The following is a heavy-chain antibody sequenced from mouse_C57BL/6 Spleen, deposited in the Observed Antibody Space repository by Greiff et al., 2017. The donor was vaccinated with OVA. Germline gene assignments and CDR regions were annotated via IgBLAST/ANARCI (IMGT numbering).Heavy chain of an antibody. CDR3: ARDLITTVVADWYFDV. CDR1: GYTFTSYW. CDR2: IDPSDSET. Sequence: QVQLQQPGAELVRPGSSVKLSCKASGYTFTSYWMHWVKQRPIQGLEWIGNIDPSDSETHYNQKFKDKATLTVDKSSSTAYMQLSSLTSEDSAVYYCARDLITTVVADWYFDVWGTGTTVTVSS. D-gene: IGHD1-1*01. V-gene: IGHV1-52*01. J-gene: IGHJ1*03.